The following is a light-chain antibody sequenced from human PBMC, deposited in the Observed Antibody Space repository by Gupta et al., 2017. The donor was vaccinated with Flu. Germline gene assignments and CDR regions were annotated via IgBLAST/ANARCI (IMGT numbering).Light chain of an antibody. CDR1: SGDVGGYNY. J-gene: IGLJ2*01. Sequence: QSALTQPASVSGSSGQSITISCTGTSGDVGGYNYVSWYQQHPGKAPKLMIYEVSNRPSGVSNRFSGSKSGNTASLTISGLQAEDEADYYCSSYTSSSTPVVFGGGTKLTVL. CDR2: EVS. CDR3: SSYTSSSTPVV. V-gene: IGLV2-14*01.